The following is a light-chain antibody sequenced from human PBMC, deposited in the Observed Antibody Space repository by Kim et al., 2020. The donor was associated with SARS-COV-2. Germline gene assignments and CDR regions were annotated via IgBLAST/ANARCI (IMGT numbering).Light chain of an antibody. CDR3: QLGGNCLT. CDR1: QSVNNY. Sequence: SLGPRESVTRSSRDSQSVNNYLAYYQQNPRQAPSLLNYDSSNGATSLPTRFGSGASGTDFPLTISSLEPEDFADYCFQLGGNCLTFGGGTKVEIK. CDR2: DSS. V-gene: IGKV3-11*01. J-gene: IGKJ4*02.